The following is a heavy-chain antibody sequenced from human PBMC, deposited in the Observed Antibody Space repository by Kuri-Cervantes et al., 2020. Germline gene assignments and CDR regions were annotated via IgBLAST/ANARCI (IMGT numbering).Heavy chain of an antibody. Sequence: GESLKISCAASGFTFSSYAMHWVRQAPGKGLEWVAVISYDGSNKYYADSVKGRFTISRDNSKNTLYLQMNSLRAEGTAVYYCAKGQIYGSGMNWFDPWGQGTLVTVSS. V-gene: IGHV3-30-3*01. CDR2: ISYDGSNK. D-gene: IGHD3-10*01. J-gene: IGHJ5*02. CDR1: GFTFSSYA. CDR3: AKGQIYGSGMNWFDP.